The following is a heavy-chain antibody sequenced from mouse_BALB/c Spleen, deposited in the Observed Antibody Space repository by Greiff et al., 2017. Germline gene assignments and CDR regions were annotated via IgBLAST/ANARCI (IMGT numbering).Heavy chain of an antibody. CDR2: IDPENGNT. D-gene: IGHD2-3*01. V-gene: IGHV14-1*02. Sequence: VQLQQSGAELVKPGASVKLSCKASGFNIKDYYMHWVKQRPEQGLEWIGWIDPENGNTIYDPKFQGKASITADTSSNTAYLQLSSLTSEDTAVYYCARRYGLLRAMDYWGQGTSVTVSS. J-gene: IGHJ4*01. CDR1: GFNIKDYY. CDR3: ARRYGLLRAMDY.